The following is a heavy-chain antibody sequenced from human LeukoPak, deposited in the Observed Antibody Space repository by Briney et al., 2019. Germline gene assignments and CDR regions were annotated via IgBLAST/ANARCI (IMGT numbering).Heavy chain of an antibody. CDR2: IYYSGST. CDR1: GGSVSSGSYY. J-gene: IGHJ6*02. V-gene: IGHV4-61*01. CDR3: ARDLYGMDV. Sequence: SETLSLTCTVSGGSVSSGSYYWSWIRQPPGKGLEWTGYIYYSGSTNYNPSLKSRVTISVDTSKNQFSLKLSSVTAADTAVYYCARDLYGMDVWGQGTTVTVSS.